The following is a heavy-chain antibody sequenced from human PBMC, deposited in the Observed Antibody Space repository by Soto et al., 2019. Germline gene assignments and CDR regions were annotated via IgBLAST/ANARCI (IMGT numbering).Heavy chain of an antibody. Sequence: ASVKVSCKASGGTFSSYAISWVRQAPGQGLEWMGGIIPIFGTANYAQKFQGRVTITADESTSTAYMELSSLRSEDTAVYYCARDQEMTRYYYYGMDVWGQGTTVTVSS. V-gene: IGHV1-69*13. CDR3: ARDQEMTRYYYYGMDV. CDR1: GGTFSSYA. J-gene: IGHJ6*02. CDR2: IIPIFGTA.